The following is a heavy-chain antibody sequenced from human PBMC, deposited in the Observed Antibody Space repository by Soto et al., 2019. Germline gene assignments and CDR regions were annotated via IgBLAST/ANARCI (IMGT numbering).Heavy chain of an antibody. Sequence: QVQLVESGGGVVQPGRSLRLSCAASGFTFSSYGMHWVRQAPGKGLEWVAVISYDGSNKYYADSVKGRFTISRDNSKNTLYLQMNSLRAEDTAVYYCAKEGARGQMVYAIYYYYYMDVWGKGTTVTVSS. CDR1: GFTFSSYG. J-gene: IGHJ6*03. CDR3: AKEGARGQMVYAIYYYYYMDV. D-gene: IGHD2-8*01. CDR2: ISYDGSNK. V-gene: IGHV3-30*18.